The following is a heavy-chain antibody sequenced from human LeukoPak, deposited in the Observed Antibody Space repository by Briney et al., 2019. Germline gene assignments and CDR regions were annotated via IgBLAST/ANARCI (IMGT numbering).Heavy chain of an antibody. D-gene: IGHD6-25*01. J-gene: IGHJ4*02. V-gene: IGHV4-31*03. CDR3: AGAAALSPDY. CDR2: IYYSGST. Sequence: SQTLSLTCTVSGGSISSGGYYWRWIRQHPGKGLEWIGYIYYSGSTYYNPSLKSRVTISVDTSENQFSLKLSSVTAADTAVYYCAGAAALSPDYWGQGTLVTVSS. CDR1: GGSISSGGYY.